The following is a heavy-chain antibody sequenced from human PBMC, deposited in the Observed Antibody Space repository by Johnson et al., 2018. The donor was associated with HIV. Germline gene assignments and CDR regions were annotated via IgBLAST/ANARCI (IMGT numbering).Heavy chain of an antibody. J-gene: IGHJ3*02. CDR1: GFTFSSYW. Sequence: MLLVESGGGLVQPGGSLRLSCAASGFTFSSYWMSWVRQAPGEGLEYVSGTDNKGRNTYYANSVKGRFTIFRDNSKNTLYLQMGSLRAEDMAVYYCARASGEWDAFDIWGQGTVVTVSS. CDR2: TDNKGRNT. V-gene: IGHV3-64*01. D-gene: IGHD3-10*01. CDR3: ARASGEWDAFDI.